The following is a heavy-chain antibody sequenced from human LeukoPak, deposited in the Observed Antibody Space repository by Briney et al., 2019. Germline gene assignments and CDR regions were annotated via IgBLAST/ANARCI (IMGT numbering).Heavy chain of an antibody. D-gene: IGHD3-9*01. CDR1: GGTFSSYA. CDR3: AKDVIRIWWDFDWLPYYFDY. Sequence: SVKVSCKASGGTFSSYAISWVRQAPGQGLEWMGGIIPIFGTANYAQKFQGRVTITADESTSTAYMELSSLRSEDTAVYYCAKDVIRIWWDFDWLPYYFDYWGQGTLVTVSS. CDR2: IIPIFGTA. J-gene: IGHJ4*02. V-gene: IGHV1-69*13.